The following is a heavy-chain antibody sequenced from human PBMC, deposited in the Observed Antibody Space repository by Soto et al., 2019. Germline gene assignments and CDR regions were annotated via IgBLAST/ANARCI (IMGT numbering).Heavy chain of an antibody. CDR2: INAGNGNT. V-gene: IGHV1-3*01. J-gene: IGHJ6*02. CDR1: GYTFTSYA. Sequence: QVQLMQSGAEVKKPGASVKVSCKASGYTFTSYAMHWVRQAPGQRLEWMGWINAGNGNTKYSQKFQGRVTITRDTSASTAYMELSSLRSEDTAVYYCARVAFSFYGMDVWGQGTTVTVSS. CDR3: ARVAFSFYGMDV.